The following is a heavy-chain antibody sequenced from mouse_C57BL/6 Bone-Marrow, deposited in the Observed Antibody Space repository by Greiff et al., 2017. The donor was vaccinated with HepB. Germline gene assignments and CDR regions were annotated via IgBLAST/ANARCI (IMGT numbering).Heavy chain of an antibody. CDR2: ISYSGST. CDR3: ALGEVPYAMDY. CDR1: GYSITSDY. V-gene: IGHV3-8*01. J-gene: IGHJ4*01. D-gene: IGHD4-1*01. Sequence: VQLQQSGPGLAKPSQTLSLTCSVTGYSITSDYWNWIREFPGNKLEYMGYISYSGSTYYNPSLKSRISITRDTSKNQYYLQLNSVTTEDTATYYCALGEVPYAMDYWGQGTSVTVSS.